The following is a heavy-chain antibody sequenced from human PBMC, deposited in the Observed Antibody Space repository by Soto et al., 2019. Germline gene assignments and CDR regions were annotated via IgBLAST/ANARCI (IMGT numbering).Heavy chain of an antibody. CDR1: GFDVSNKH. CDR2: TYTTGRT. D-gene: IGHD3-3*01. CDR3: ARWDISGYYDDY. V-gene: IGHV3-53*01. J-gene: IGHJ4*02. Sequence: EVQLVESGGGLIQPGGSLRLSCAASGFDVSNKHMTWVRQALGKGLQWVSSTYTTGRTYYADSVKGRFTISRDSSKNTLYLQLNSLRAEDTAIYYCARWDISGYYDDYWGQGTLVTVSS.